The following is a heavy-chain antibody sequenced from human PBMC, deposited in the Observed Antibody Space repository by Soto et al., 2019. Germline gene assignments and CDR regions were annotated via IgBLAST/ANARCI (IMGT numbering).Heavy chain of an antibody. Sequence: EVQLLESGGGLVQPGGSLRLSCAASGFTFSTYAMSWVRQAPGKGLEWVSAISGSGATTYYADSVKGRFSISRDNSKNTVYLQMSSLRDEDTAVYYCAKDGGVSSWKYCSGGSCYYYYMDVWGKGTTVTVSS. CDR1: GFTFSTYA. CDR3: AKDGGVSSWKYCSGGSCYYYYMDV. J-gene: IGHJ6*03. D-gene: IGHD2-15*01. CDR2: ISGSGATT. V-gene: IGHV3-23*01.